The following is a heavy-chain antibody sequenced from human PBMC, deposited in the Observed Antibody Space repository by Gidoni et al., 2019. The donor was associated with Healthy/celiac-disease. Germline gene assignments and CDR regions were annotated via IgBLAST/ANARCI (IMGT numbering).Heavy chain of an antibody. D-gene: IGHD1-1*01. V-gene: IGHV3-30*03. CDR2: ISYDGSNK. J-gene: IGHJ4*02. CDR1: GFTFSSYG. CDR3: AREGQDGERLYYFDY. Sequence: QVQLVESGGGVVQPGRSLRLACAASGFTFSSYGMHWVRQAPGKGLEWVAVISYDGSNKYYADSVKGRFTISRDNSKNTLYLQMNSLRAEDTAVYYCAREGQDGERLYYFDYWGQGTLVTVSS.